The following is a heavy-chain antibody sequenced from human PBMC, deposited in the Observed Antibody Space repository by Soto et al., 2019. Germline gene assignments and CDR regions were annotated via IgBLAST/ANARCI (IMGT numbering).Heavy chain of an antibody. CDR1: GYSFSTFA. Sequence: QVQIVQSGAEVKKPGASVRVSCKASGYSFSTFAIHCVRQAPGQRLEWMGWINAGNGDTKYSEKFQGRVTITGRTSASTAYMDLSSLRSEDTAVYYCATQGRTTTEFDFWGQGTLVTVSS. CDR2: INAGNGDT. CDR3: ATQGRTTTEFDF. J-gene: IGHJ4*02. D-gene: IGHD4-4*01. V-gene: IGHV1-3*01.